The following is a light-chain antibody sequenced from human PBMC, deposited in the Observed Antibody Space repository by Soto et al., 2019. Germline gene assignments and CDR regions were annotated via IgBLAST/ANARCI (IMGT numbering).Light chain of an antibody. V-gene: IGKV3-15*01. J-gene: IGKJ1*01. Sequence: EIVMTQSPATLSVSPGERATLSCRASQSVSGNLAWYQQKPGQAPRLLIYGASTRATGIPARFSVSGSGTEFTLTISSLQSEDFVVYYCQQYNNWPRTFGQGTKVEIK. CDR3: QQYNNWPRT. CDR1: QSVSGN. CDR2: GAS.